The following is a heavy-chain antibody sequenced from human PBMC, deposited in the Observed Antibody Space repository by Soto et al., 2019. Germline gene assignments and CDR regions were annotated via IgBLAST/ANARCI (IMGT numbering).Heavy chain of an antibody. V-gene: IGHV3-33*01. Sequence: QVQMVESGGGVVQPGRSLRLSCSASGFTFSSYGMHWVCPAPGKGLEWVAVIWYDGSNIYYAESVKGRFTISRDNSKNTLYMQMNSLRAEDTAVYYCARALQLWFKGPMDVWGQGTTVTVSS. J-gene: IGHJ6*02. D-gene: IGHD5-18*01. CDR3: ARALQLWFKGPMDV. CDR1: GFTFSSYG. CDR2: IWYDGSNI.